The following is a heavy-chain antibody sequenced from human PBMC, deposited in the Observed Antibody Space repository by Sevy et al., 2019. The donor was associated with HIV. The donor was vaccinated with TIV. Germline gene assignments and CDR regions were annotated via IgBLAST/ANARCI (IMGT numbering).Heavy chain of an antibody. Sequence: GGSLRLSCTASGFTFGDHCMSWVRQAPGKGLEWVAFLKSDVYGGTVDHAASVRGRFVISRDDSKTIAYLQMNDLKTEDTGVYYCTRWKAAQSIFDYWGQGALVTVSS. J-gene: IGHJ4*02. CDR2: LKSDVYGGTV. CDR3: TRWKAAQSIFDY. D-gene: IGHD6-13*01. CDR1: GFTFGDHC. V-gene: IGHV3-49*04.